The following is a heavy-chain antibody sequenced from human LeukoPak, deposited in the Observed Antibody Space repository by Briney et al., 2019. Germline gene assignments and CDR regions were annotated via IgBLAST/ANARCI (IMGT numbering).Heavy chain of an antibody. CDR1: GFTFSSYA. CDR2: ISGSGGST. Sequence: PGGSLRLSCAASGFTFSSYAMSWVRQAPGKGLEWVSGISGSGGSTFYADSVKGRFTISRDNSKNTLYLQMNSLRAEDTAVCYCAKDRVAFGGADAFDMWGQGTMVTVSS. J-gene: IGHJ3*02. D-gene: IGHD3-16*01. V-gene: IGHV3-23*01. CDR3: AKDRVAFGGADAFDM.